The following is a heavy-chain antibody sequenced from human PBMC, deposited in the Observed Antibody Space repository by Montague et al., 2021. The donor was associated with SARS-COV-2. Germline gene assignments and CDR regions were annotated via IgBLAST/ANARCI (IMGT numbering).Heavy chain of an antibody. Sequence: SETLSLTCTVSGGSISSYYWSWIRQPPGKGLEWIGDIYYSGSTNYNPSRKSRVTISLDTSKNQFSLKLNSVTAADTAVYYCARGSDGPDAFDFWGQGTMVTVSS. CDR2: IYYSGST. V-gene: IGHV4-59*01. J-gene: IGHJ3*01. CDR3: ARGSDGPDAFDF. CDR1: GGSISSYY. D-gene: IGHD5-18*01.